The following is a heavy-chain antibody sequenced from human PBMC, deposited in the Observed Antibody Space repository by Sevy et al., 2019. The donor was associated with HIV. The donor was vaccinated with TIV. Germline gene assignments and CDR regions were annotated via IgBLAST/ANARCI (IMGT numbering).Heavy chain of an antibody. D-gene: IGHD3-22*01. CDR3: VRDHNDSSEYYLIGAYDV. Sequence: LSLTCAASGFIFNSYAIHWVRQAPGKGLEWVAVVFMDGTKEFYAESVKGRFTISRDNSKKKVFLQMNSLRDEDTAVYYCVRDHNDSSEYYLIGAYDVWGQGTTVTVSS. J-gene: IGHJ3*01. V-gene: IGHV3-33*01. CDR1: GFIFNSYA. CDR2: VFMDGTKE.